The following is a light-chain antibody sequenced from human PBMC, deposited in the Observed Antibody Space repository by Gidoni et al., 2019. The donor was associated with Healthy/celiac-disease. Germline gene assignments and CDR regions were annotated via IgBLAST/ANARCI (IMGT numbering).Light chain of an antibody. CDR3: QAWDSSS. Sequence: SYELTQPPSVSVSPGQTASITCSGDKLGDKYACWYQQKPGQSPVLVIYQDSKRPSGNPERFSGSNSGNTATLTISGTQAMDEADYYCQAWDSSSFGGGTKLTVL. CDR1: KLGDKY. J-gene: IGLJ2*01. CDR2: QDS. V-gene: IGLV3-1*01.